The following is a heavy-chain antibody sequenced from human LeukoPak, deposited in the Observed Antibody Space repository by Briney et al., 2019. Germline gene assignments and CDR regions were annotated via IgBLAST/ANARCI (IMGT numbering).Heavy chain of an antibody. V-gene: IGHV4-38-2*02. D-gene: IGHD3-10*01. CDR3: ARDRGALNGMDV. Sequence: SETLSLTCTVSGYSISSGYYWGWIRQPPGKGLEWIGSIYHSGSTYYNPSLKSRVTISVDTSKNQFSLKLSSVTAADTAVYYCARDRGALNGMDVWGQGTTVTVSS. J-gene: IGHJ6*02. CDR2: IYHSGST. CDR1: GYSISSGYY.